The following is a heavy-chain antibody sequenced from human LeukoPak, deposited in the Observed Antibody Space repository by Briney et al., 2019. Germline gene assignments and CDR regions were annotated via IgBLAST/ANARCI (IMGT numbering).Heavy chain of an antibody. V-gene: IGHV1-3*01. CDR3: VRGLMREYSKDWYMHHFDY. Sequence: ASVKVSCKASGYTFTSYTMHWVRQAPGQRLEWMGWINAGYGNTKYSQKFQGRVTFTRDTSASTAYMELSSLGSEDTAVYYCVRGLMREYSKDWYMHHFDYWGQGTPVTVSP. J-gene: IGHJ4*02. CDR2: INAGYGNT. D-gene: IGHD6-19*01. CDR1: GYTFTSYT.